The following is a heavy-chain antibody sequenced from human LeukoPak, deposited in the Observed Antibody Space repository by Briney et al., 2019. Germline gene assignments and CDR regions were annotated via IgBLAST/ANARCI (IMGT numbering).Heavy chain of an antibody. CDR3: AKDLSYAFDY. Sequence: GGSLRLSCEASGFTFSSYAMSWVRQATGKGLEWVSAISGSGGSTYYAASVKGRFTISRDNSKNTLYLQMNSLRADDTAVYHCAKDLSYAFDYWGQGTLVTVSS. CDR2: ISGSGGST. CDR1: GFTFSSYA. D-gene: IGHD5-18*01. J-gene: IGHJ4*02. V-gene: IGHV3-23*01.